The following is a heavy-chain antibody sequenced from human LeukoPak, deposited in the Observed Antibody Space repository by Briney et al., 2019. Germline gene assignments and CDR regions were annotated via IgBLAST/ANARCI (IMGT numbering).Heavy chain of an antibody. Sequence: GGSLRLSCAASGFTFSSYGMHWVRQAPGKGLEWVAFIRYDGSNKYYADSVKGRFTISRDNSKNTLYLQMNSPRAEDTAVYYCAKDSVDRYSSYNLGYWGQGTLVTVSS. D-gene: IGHD6-13*01. CDR3: AKDSVDRYSSYNLGY. J-gene: IGHJ4*02. CDR2: IRYDGSNK. CDR1: GFTFSSYG. V-gene: IGHV3-30*02.